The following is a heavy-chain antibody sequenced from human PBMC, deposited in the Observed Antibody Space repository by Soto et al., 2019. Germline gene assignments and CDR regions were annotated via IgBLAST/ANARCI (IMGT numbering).Heavy chain of an antibody. CDR3: ARTYSSGWSLSPSDY. D-gene: IGHD6-19*01. J-gene: IGHJ4*02. V-gene: IGHV1-18*04. CDR2: ISAYTGDT. Sequence: ASVKVSCKASGYSFTSYGISWVRQAPGRGLEWMGWISAYTGDTKYTQNFQGRVTLTTDTSASTVYMDLGSLRSDDTAVYYCARTYSSGWSLSPSDYWGQATLVTVSS. CDR1: GYSFTSYG.